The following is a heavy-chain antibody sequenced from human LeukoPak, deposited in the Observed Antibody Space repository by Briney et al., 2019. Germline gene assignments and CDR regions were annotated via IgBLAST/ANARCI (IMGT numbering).Heavy chain of an antibody. V-gene: IGHV5-51*01. CDR3: ARLYYYDSSGMPMFDY. CDR2: IYPGDSDT. Sequence: GESLKISCKGSGYSFTSYWIGWVRQMPGKGLEWMGIIYPGDSDTRYSPSFQGQVTISADKSISTAYLQWSSLKASDTAMYYCARLYYYDSSGMPMFDYRGQGTLVTVSS. D-gene: IGHD3-22*01. CDR1: GYSFTSYW. J-gene: IGHJ4*02.